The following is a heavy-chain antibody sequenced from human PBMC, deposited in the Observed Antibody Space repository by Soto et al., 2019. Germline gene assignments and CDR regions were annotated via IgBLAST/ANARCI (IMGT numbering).Heavy chain of an antibody. Sequence: SETLSLTCAVSGGPITSRTYSWGWIRQPPGKTLEWIGTIYYHGNTYSNTSLESRVTISVDPSKNQFSLKLSSVTAADTAVYYCARHHFYCTGGSCYLQAYHYYGLDVWGQGTTVTVS. CDR2: IYYHGNT. V-gene: IGHV4-39*01. CDR3: ARHHFYCTGGSCYLQAYHYYGLDV. D-gene: IGHD2-15*01. J-gene: IGHJ6*02. CDR1: GGPITSRTYS.